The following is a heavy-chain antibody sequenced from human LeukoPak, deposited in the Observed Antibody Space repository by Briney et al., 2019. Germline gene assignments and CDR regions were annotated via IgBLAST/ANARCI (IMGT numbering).Heavy chain of an antibody. V-gene: IGHV2-5*02. D-gene: IGHD6-19*01. CDR1: GFSLSTSGVG. CDR2: IYWDDDK. Sequence: SGPTLVKPTQTLTLTCTFSGFSLSTSGVGVGWIRQPPGKALEWLALIYWDDDKRYSPSLKSRLTITKDTSKNQVVLTMTNMDPVDTATYYCAHFASPTQWLVRSFLGYYYMDVWGKGTTVTVSS. CDR3: AHFASPTQWLVRSFLGYYYMDV. J-gene: IGHJ6*03.